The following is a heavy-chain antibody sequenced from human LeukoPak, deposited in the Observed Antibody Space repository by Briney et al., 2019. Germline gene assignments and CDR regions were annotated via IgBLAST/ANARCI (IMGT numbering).Heavy chain of an antibody. CDR2: INHSGST. V-gene: IGHV4-34*01. CDR1: GGSFSGYY. D-gene: IGHD3-22*01. Sequence: LKPSETLSLTCAVYGGSFSGYYWSWIRQPPGKGLEWIGEINHSGSTNYNPSLKSRVTISVDTSKNQFSLKLSSVTAADTAVYYCARSGSWAFDIWGQGTMVTVSS. J-gene: IGHJ3*02. CDR3: ARSGSWAFDI.